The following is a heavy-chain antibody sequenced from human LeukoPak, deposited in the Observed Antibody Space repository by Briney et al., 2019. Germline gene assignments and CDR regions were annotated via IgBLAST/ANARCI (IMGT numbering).Heavy chain of an antibody. Sequence: SCKASGYTFTSYAMHWVRQAPGKGLEWVAVISYDGSNKHYADSVKGRFTISRDNSKNTLYLQMNSLRAEDTAVYYCARDMAPAVKALDYWGQGTLVTVSS. CDR1: GYTFTSYA. CDR2: ISYDGSNK. V-gene: IGHV3-30-3*01. D-gene: IGHD4-11*01. CDR3: ARDMAPAVKALDY. J-gene: IGHJ4*02.